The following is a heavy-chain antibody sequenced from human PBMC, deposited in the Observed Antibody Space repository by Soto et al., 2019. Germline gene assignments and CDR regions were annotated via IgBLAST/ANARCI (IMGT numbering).Heavy chain of an antibody. CDR1: GGSISSSRYY. CDR3: ARQYYDILTGYYDHPDAFDI. Sequence: SETLSLTCTVSGGSISSSRYYWGWIRQPPGKGLEWIGSIYYSGSTYYNPSLKSRVTISVDTSKNQFSLKLSSVTAADTAVYYCARQYYDILTGYYDHPDAFDIWGQGTMVTVSS. V-gene: IGHV4-39*01. D-gene: IGHD3-9*01. J-gene: IGHJ3*02. CDR2: IYYSGST.